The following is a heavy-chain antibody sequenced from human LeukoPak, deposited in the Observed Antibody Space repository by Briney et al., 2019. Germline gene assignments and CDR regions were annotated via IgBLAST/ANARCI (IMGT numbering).Heavy chain of an antibody. D-gene: IGHD4-17*01. Sequence: GESLKISCKGFEYSFPSHWIGWVRQMPGKGLKWMGTIYPGDSDTTYSPSFQGQVPISADKSTSTAYLQRRSPSASDNANHYCERRGEAEYFQHWGQGTLVTVSS. V-gene: IGHV5-51*01. CDR3: ERRGEAEYFQH. CDR2: IYPGDSDT. J-gene: IGHJ1*01. CDR1: EYSFPSHW.